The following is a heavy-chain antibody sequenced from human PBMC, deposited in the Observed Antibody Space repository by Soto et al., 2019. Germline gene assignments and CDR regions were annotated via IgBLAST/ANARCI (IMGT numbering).Heavy chain of an antibody. J-gene: IGHJ4*02. V-gene: IGHV4-39*07. CDR3: ARDLQLWEFDY. CDR1: GGSISSSSYY. D-gene: IGHD5-18*01. CDR2: IYYSGST. Sequence: SETLSLTCTVSGGSISSSSYYWGWIRQPPGKGLEWIGSIYYSGSTYYNPSLKSRVTISVDTSKNQFSLKLSSVTAADTAVYYCARDLQLWEFDYWGQGTLVTVSS.